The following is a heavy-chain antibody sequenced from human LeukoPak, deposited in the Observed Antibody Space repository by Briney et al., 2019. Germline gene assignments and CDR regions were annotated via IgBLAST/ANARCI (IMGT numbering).Heavy chain of an antibody. Sequence: ASVKVSCKASGDIFSNYGISWVRQAPGQGLEWMGWISAYNGNTNFAQKLQGRITMTTDTSTSTAYMELRSLRSDDTAVYYCARDRGTVTTTYYYYGMDVWGQGTTVTVSS. D-gene: IGHD4-17*01. J-gene: IGHJ6*02. CDR1: GDIFSNYG. V-gene: IGHV1-18*01. CDR3: ARDRGTVTTTYYYYGMDV. CDR2: ISAYNGNT.